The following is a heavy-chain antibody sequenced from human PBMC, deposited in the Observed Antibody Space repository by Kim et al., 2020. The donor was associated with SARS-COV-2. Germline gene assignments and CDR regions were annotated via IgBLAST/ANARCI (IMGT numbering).Heavy chain of an antibody. Sequence: GGSLRLSCAASGFTVSSNYMSWVRQAPGKGLEWVSVIYSGGSTYYADSVKGRFTISRDNSKNTLYLQMNSLRAEDAAVYYCARDPPKYDSSGYSDYWGQGTLVTVSS. CDR1: GFTVSSNY. D-gene: IGHD3-22*01. CDR3: ARDPPKYDSSGYSDY. J-gene: IGHJ4*02. CDR2: IYSGGST. V-gene: IGHV3-53*01.